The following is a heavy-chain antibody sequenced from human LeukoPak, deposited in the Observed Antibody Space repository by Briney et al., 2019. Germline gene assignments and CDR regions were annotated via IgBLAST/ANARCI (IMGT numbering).Heavy chain of an antibody. V-gene: IGHV1-2*02. CDR1: GGTFSSYA. Sequence: ASVKVSCKASGGTFSSYAISWVRQAPGQGLEWMGWIDPNSGGTNYAQKFQGRVTMTRDTSISTAYMELSRLRSDDTAVYYCARDPGGNSVVDYWGQGTLVTVSS. CDR2: IDPNSGGT. CDR3: ARDPGGNSVVDY. J-gene: IGHJ4*02. D-gene: IGHD2-21*02.